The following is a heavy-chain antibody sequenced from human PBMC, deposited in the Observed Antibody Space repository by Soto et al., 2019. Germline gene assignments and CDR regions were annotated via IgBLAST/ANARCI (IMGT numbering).Heavy chain of an antibody. V-gene: IGHV3-74*01. Sequence: EVQLVESGGGLVQPGGSLRLSCAASGFTFSSYWMHWVRQAPGKGLVWVSRINSDGSSTSYADSVKGRFTISRDNAKNTLYLQMNSRRAEDTAVYYCASVAPYSSSWYYFDYWGQGTLVTVSS. CDR3: ASVAPYSSSWYYFDY. CDR1: GFTFSSYW. J-gene: IGHJ4*02. D-gene: IGHD6-13*01. CDR2: INSDGSST.